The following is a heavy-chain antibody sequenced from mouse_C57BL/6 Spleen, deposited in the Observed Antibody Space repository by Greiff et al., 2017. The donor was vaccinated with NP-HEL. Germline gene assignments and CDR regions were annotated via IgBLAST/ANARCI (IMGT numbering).Heavy chain of an antibody. CDR3: ARSFITTVVAEDYFDY. V-gene: IGHV5-6*01. CDR1: GFTFSSYG. J-gene: IGHJ2*01. Sequence: EVKLMESGGDLVKPGGSLKLSCAASGFTFSSYGMSWVRQTPDKRLEWVATISSGGSYTYYPDSVKGRFTISRDNAKNTLYLQMSSLKSEDTAMYYCARSFITTVVAEDYFDYWGQGTTLTVSS. CDR2: ISSGGSYT. D-gene: IGHD1-1*01.